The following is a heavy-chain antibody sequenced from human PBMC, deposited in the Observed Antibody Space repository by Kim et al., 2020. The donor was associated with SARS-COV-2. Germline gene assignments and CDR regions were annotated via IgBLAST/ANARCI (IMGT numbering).Heavy chain of an antibody. J-gene: IGHJ4*02. D-gene: IGHD5-12*01. CDR3: ARRGLREFDY. Sequence: PYYNPSLKSRVTISVDTSKNQFSLKLSSVTAADTAVYYCARRGLREFDYWGQGTLVTVSS. CDR2: P. V-gene: IGHV4-39*01.